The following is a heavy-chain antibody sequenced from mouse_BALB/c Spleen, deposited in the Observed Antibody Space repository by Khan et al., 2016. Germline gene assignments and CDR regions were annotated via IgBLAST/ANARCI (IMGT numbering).Heavy chain of an antibody. CDR2: ISTGDST. CDR3: AREDYGNYGDYFDY. V-gene: IGHV5-6-5*01. J-gene: IGHJ2*01. D-gene: IGHD2-1*01. CDR1: GFTFRNYA. Sequence: EVELVESGGGLVKPGGSLKLSCAASGFTFRNYAMSWVRQTPEKRLEWVASISTGDSTYYGDSVKGRFTISRDNARNIQYLQMSSLMSEDTAMFYCAREDYGNYGDYFDYWGQGTTLTVSS.